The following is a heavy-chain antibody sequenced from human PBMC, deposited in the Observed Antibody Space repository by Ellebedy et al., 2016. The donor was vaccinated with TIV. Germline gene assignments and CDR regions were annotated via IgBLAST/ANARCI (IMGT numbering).Heavy chain of an antibody. D-gene: IGHD3-22*01. CDR2: ISWNSGSL. J-gene: IGHJ3*02. V-gene: IGHV3-9*01. CDR3: AKAEGLGNGYYDAFDI. Sequence: GGSLRLSCAASGFTFDDYAMHRVRQAPGKGLEWVSGISWNSGSLGYADSVKGRFTISRDNAKNSLYLQMNSLRAEDTALYYCAKAEGLGNGYYDAFDIWGQGTMVTVSS. CDR1: GFTFDDYA.